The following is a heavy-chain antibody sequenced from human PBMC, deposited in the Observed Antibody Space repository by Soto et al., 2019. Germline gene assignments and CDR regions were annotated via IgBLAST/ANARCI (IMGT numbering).Heavy chain of an antibody. CDR1: GYTFTSYG. J-gene: IGHJ4*02. CDR2: ISAYNGNT. CDR3: AREYYYGSAPWY. V-gene: IGHV1-18*01. D-gene: IGHD3-10*01. Sequence: ASVKVSCKASGYTFTSYGISCVRPAPGQGLERMGWISAYNGNTNYAQKLQGRVTMTTDTSTSTAYMELRSLRSDDTAVYYCAREYYYGSAPWYWGRGTLVTVS.